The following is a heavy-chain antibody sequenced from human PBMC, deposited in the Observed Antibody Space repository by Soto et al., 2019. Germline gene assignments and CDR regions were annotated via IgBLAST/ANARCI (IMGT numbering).Heavy chain of an antibody. V-gene: IGHV3-23*01. CDR3: AKDRHSGTFFPFDY. Sequence: EVQLLESGGGLVQPGGSLRLSCAASGFTFSSYAMSWVRQAPGKGLEWVSTVSSSGAGTYYADSVKGRCTISRDNSKNMVYLQTNSLRGEDTAVFYCAKDRHSGTFFPFDYWGQGILVTVSS. CDR2: VSSSGAGT. D-gene: IGHD1-26*01. CDR1: GFTFSSYA. J-gene: IGHJ4*02.